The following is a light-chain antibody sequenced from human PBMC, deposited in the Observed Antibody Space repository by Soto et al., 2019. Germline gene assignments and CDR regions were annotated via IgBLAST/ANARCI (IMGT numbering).Light chain of an antibody. CDR3: QSFDSSLTAWV. CDR2: HDG. V-gene: IGLV1-40*01. J-gene: IGLJ3*02. Sequence: QSVLTQPPSISGAPGQRVTISCSGSSSNIGADFDVHWYQQLPGTAPKVLTHHDGDRPSGVPDRFSWSRSGTSASLTISGLRPEDEADYYCQSFDSSLTAWVFGGGTKLTVL. CDR1: SSNIGADFD.